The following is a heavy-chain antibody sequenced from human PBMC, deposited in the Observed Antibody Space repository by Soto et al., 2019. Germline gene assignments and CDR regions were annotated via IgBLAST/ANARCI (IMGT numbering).Heavy chain of an antibody. V-gene: IGHV4-31*03. CDR3: ERDAPPYCGGDCFIDY. J-gene: IGHJ4*02. CDR2: IYYSGST. D-gene: IGHD2-21*02. CDR1: GGPISSGGYY. Sequence: SETLSLTCTVSGGPISSGGYYWSWIRQHPGKGLEWIGYIYYSGSTYYNPSLKSRVTTSVDTSKNQFSLKLSSVTAADTAVYYFERDAPPYCGGDCFIDYWGQGTLVNVSS.